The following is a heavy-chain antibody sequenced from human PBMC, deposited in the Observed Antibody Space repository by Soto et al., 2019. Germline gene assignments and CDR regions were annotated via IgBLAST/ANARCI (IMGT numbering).Heavy chain of an antibody. CDR3: ARDFVVGGPTINYYYGMDV. CDR1: GLSASSNH. V-gene: IGHV3-66*01. CDR2: IYSAGNT. J-gene: IGHJ6*02. Sequence: VGYVRLSCASSGLSASSNHMSWVRQAPGKGLEWISIIYSAGNTYYADSVKGRFTISRDNSKNTLYLQMNSLGAEDTAVYYCARDFVVGGPTINYYYGMDVWGQGT. D-gene: IGHD1-26*01.